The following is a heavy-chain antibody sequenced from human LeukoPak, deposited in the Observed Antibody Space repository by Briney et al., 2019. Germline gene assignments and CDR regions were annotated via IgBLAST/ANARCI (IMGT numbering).Heavy chain of an antibody. CDR3: AKHSMDYGDYVGEDY. V-gene: IGHV3-21*01. CDR1: GFTFSSYS. D-gene: IGHD4-17*01. J-gene: IGHJ4*02. Sequence: PGGSLRLSCAASGFTFSSYSMNWVRQAPGKGLEWFSSISSSSSYIYYADSVKGRFTISRDNAKNSLYLQMNSLRAEDTAVYYCAKHSMDYGDYVGEDYWGQGTLVTVSS. CDR2: ISSSSSYI.